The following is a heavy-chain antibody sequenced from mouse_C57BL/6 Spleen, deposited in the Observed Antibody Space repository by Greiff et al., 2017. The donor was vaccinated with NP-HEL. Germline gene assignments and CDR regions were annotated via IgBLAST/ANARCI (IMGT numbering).Heavy chain of an antibody. V-gene: IGHV5-9*01. CDR1: GFTFSSYT. J-gene: IGHJ4*01. D-gene: IGHD2-5*01. CDR3: ARQGTYYSNYGAMDY. Sequence: EVQVVESGGGLVKPGGSLKLSCAASGFTFSSYTMSWVRQTPEKRLEWVATISGGGGNNYYPDSVKGRFTISRDNAKNTLDLQMSSLRSEDTALYYCARQGTYYSNYGAMDYWGQGTSVTVSS. CDR2: ISGGGGNN.